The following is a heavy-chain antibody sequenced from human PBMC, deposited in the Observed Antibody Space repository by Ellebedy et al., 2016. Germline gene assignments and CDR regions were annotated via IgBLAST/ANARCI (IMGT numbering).Heavy chain of an antibody. CDR1: GFTFSSYS. D-gene: IGHD1-26*01. J-gene: IGHJ4*02. CDR2: ISSSSSYI. V-gene: IGHV3-21*01. Sequence: GESLKISCAASGFTFSSYSMNWVRQAPGKGLEWVSSISSSSSYIYYADSVKGRFTISRDNAKNSLYLQMNSLRAEDTAVYYCARYWDVVGATSGCIDYWGQGTLVTVSS. CDR3: ARYWDVVGATSGCIDY.